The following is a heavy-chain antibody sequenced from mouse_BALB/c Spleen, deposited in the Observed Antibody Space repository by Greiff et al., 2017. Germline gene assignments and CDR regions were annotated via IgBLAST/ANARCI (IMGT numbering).Heavy chain of an antibody. CDR2: IWTGGGT. V-gene: IGHV2-9-2*01. D-gene: IGHD2-1*01. J-gene: IGHJ1*01. Sequence: VKLVESGPGLVAPSQSLSITCTVSGFSLTSYDISWIRQPPGKGLEWLGVIWTGGGTNYNSAFMSRLSISKDNSKSQVFLKMNSLQTDDTAIYYCVRALYYGSYWYFDVWGAGTTVTVSS. CDR1: GFSLTSYD. CDR3: VRALYYGSYWYFDV.